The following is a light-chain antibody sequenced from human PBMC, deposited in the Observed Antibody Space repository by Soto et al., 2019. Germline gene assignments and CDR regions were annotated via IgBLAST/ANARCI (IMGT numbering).Light chain of an antibody. CDR1: SSNIGSNT. CDR3: AAWDDSLNGLV. Sequence: VLTQPPSASGAPGQRVTISCSGSSSNIGSNTVNWYQQLPGTAPKLLIYTNNQRPSGVRDRFSGSRSGTSASLAISGLQSEDEADYYRAAWDDSLNGLVFGGGTKVTVL. J-gene: IGLJ2*01. CDR2: TNN. V-gene: IGLV1-44*01.